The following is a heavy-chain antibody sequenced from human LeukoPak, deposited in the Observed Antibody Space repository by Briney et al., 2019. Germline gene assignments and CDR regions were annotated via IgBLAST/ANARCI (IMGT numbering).Heavy chain of an antibody. D-gene: IGHD4-11*01. Sequence: GGSLRLSCAASGFTFDDYGMSWVRQAPGKGLEWVSGINWNGGSTGYADSVKGRFTISRDNAKNSLYLQMNSLRAEDTALCYCARDGMYSNPLAGFYYYYYMDVWGKGTTVTVSS. J-gene: IGHJ6*03. V-gene: IGHV3-20*04. CDR1: GFTFDDYG. CDR3: ARDGMYSNPLAGFYYYYYMDV. CDR2: INWNGGST.